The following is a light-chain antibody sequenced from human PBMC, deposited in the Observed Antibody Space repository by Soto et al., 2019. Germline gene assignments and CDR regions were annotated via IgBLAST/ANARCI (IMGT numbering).Light chain of an antibody. Sequence: DIQMTQSPSTLSASVGDRVTITCRASQSIRSSLAWYQQRPGRAPNLLIYDASSLGSGVPSRFSGSGSGTEFTLTISCLQPDDFATYYCQYYDSSSLWTFGQGTRVDIK. CDR3: QYYDSSSLWT. V-gene: IGKV1-5*01. CDR2: DAS. CDR1: QSIRSS. J-gene: IGKJ1*01.